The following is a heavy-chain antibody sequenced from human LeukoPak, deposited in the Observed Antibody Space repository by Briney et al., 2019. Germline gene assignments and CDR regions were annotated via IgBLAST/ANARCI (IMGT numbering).Heavy chain of an antibody. D-gene: IGHD2-8*01. CDR1: GFAFRSHG. Sequence: GGTLRLSCAASGFAFRSHGMNWVRQAPGKGLEWVSGIRGDGVTTYYADSVKGRFTISRDNSKNTLYLQMNSLRAEDTAVYYCAKDPDCTSGICYTFFDYWGQGTLVTVSS. CDR2: IRGDGVTT. CDR3: AKDPDCTSGICYTFFDY. J-gene: IGHJ4*02. V-gene: IGHV3-23*01.